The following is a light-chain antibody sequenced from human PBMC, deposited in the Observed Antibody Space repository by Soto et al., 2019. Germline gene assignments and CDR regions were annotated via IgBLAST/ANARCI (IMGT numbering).Light chain of an antibody. Sequence: QSALTQPASVSGSPGQSITISCTGTSSDDGGYNYVSWYQQHPGKAPKLMIYDVSNRPSGVSNRFSGSKSCNTASLTISGLQAEDEADYYCSSYTSSSTLVVFGGGTKLTVL. CDR2: DVS. CDR3: SSYTSSSTLVV. J-gene: IGLJ2*01. V-gene: IGLV2-14*01. CDR1: SSDDGGYNY.